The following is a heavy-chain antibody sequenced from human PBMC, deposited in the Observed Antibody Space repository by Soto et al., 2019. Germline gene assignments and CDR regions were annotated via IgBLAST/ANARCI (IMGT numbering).Heavy chain of an antibody. D-gene: IGHD3-10*01. J-gene: IGHJ5*02. V-gene: IGHV1-3*01. CDR3: ARISGRPIDP. Sequence: RASVKVSCKASGYTFSSYAMHWVRQAPGQGLEWMGWINAGNGDTRYPQKFQGRVTITRDTSASTAYMELRSLRSEDTAMYYRARISGRPIDPCGQGTLVTVS. CDR1: GYTFSSYA. CDR2: INAGNGDT.